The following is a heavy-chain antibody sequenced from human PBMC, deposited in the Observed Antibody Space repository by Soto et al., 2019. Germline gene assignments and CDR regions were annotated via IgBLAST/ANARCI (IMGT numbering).Heavy chain of an antibody. CDR3: ARNSAMYYDFWSGYYSVPTGANDAFDI. D-gene: IGHD3-3*01. CDR2: ISAYSGST. J-gene: IGHJ3*02. CDR1: GYAFIFYG. Sequence: APVKVSCKAAGYAFIFYGFSWVRQDPGQGLEGMGWISAYSGSTSYAQKFQGRVTMTRDTSTSTVYMELRSLRSEDTAVYYCARNSAMYYDFWSGYYSVPTGANDAFDIWGQAPMVTV. V-gene: IGHV1-18*01.